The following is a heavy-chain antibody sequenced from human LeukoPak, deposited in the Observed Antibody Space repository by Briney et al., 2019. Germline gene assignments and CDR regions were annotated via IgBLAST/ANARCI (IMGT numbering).Heavy chain of an antibody. CDR3: AKGTHYGDYVFDY. CDR1: GFTFSSYA. CDR2: ISGSGGST. J-gene: IGHJ4*02. D-gene: IGHD4-17*01. Sequence: GGSLRLSCAASGFTFSSYAMSWVRQAPGKGLEWVSAISGSGGSTYYADSVKGRFTISRDNSKSTLYLQMNSLRAEDTAVYYCAKGTHYGDYVFDYWGQGTLVTVSS. V-gene: IGHV3-23*01.